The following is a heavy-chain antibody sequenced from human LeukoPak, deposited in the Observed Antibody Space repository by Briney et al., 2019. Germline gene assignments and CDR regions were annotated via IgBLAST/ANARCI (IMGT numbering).Heavy chain of an antibody. Sequence: GRSLRLSCAASGFTFSSYGMHWVRQAPGKGLEWVAVISYDGSNKYYADSVKGGFTISRDNSKNTLYLQMNSLRAEDTAVYYCAKVLRFLEGSLPLYGMDVWGQGTTVTVSS. V-gene: IGHV3-30*18. CDR2: ISYDGSNK. CDR1: GFTFSSYG. CDR3: AKVLRFLEGSLPLYGMDV. D-gene: IGHD3-3*01. J-gene: IGHJ6*02.